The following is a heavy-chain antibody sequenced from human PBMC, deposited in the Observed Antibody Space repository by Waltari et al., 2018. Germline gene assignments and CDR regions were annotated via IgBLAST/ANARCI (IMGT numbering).Heavy chain of an antibody. CDR3: ARDFNWGWFY. CDR2: IKPDGSEK. Sequence: EVQLVESGGGLVQPGGSLRLSCASSGFTFSTNWVSWVRQAPGKGQEWMGNIKPDGSEKYYVDSVKGRFTISRDNAKNSLSLQMDSLRAEDTAVYYCARDFNWGWFYWGQGALVTVSS. CDR1: GFTFSTNW. D-gene: IGHD7-27*01. V-gene: IGHV3-7*01. J-gene: IGHJ4*02.